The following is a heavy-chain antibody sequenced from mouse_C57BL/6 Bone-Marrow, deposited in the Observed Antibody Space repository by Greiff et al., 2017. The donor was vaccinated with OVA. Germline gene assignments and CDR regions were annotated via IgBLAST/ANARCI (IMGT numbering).Heavy chain of an antibody. CDR1: GYTFTSYW. J-gene: IGHJ2*01. Sequence: VQLQQPGAELVKPGASVKMSCKASGYTFTSYWITWVKQSPGQGLEWIGDIYPGSGSTTYTEKFKSKVTLTVDNSSSTAYLQISSLTSEDTAVYYCARVSTVVADYFDYWGQGTTLTVSS. D-gene: IGHD1-1*01. V-gene: IGHV1-55*01. CDR3: ARVSTVVADYFDY. CDR2: IYPGSGST.